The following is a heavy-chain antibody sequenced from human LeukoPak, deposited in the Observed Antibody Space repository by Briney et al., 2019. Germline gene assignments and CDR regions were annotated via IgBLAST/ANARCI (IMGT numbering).Heavy chain of an antibody. D-gene: IGHD2-15*01. V-gene: IGHV4-59*01. CDR2: IYYSGST. J-gene: IGHJ5*02. CDR3: ARDGEYCSGGSCRNWFDP. Sequence: PSETLSLTCTVSGGSISSYYWGWIRQPPGKGLEWIGYIYYSGSTNYNPSLKSRVTISVDTSKNQFSLKLSSVTAADTAVYYCARDGEYCSGGSCRNWFDPWGQGTLVTVSS. CDR1: GGSISSYY.